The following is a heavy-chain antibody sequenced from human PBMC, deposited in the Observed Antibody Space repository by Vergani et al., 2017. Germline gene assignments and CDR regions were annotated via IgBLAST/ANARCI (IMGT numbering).Heavy chain of an antibody. CDR1: GYSISSGYY. CDR3: AGPPPY. J-gene: IGHJ4*02. V-gene: IGHV4-38-2*02. CDR2: IYHSGST. Sequence: QVQLQESGPGLVKPSETLSLTCTVSGYSISSGYYWGWIRQPPGKGLEWIGSIYHSGSTYYNPSLKSRVTISVDTSKNQFSLKLSSVTAADTAVYYCAGPPPYWGQGTVVTVSS.